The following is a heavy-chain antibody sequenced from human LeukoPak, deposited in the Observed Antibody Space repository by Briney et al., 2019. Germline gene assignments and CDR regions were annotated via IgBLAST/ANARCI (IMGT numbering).Heavy chain of an antibody. CDR1: GYTFTIYG. CDR3: ARDPPRIVVVVAATNYYGMDV. J-gene: IGHJ6*02. Sequence: GASVKVSCTASGYTFTIYGISWVRQAPGQGLEWMGWISAYNGNTNYAQKLQGRVTMTTDTSTSTAYMELRSLRSDDTAVYYCARDPPRIVVVVAATNYYGMDVWGQGTTVTVSS. V-gene: IGHV1-18*01. CDR2: ISAYNGNT. D-gene: IGHD2-15*01.